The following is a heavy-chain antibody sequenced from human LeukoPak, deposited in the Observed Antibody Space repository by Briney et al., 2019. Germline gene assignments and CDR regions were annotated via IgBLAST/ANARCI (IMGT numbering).Heavy chain of an antibody. Sequence: SETLSLTCTVSGGSISSYYWSWIRQPPGKGLEWIGYIYYSGSTYYNPSLKSRVTISVDTSKNQFSLKLSSVTAADTAVYYCARSLSTYYYYGMDVWGQGTTVTVSS. D-gene: IGHD2-2*01. V-gene: IGHV4-59*08. CDR3: ARSLSTYYYYGMDV. J-gene: IGHJ6*02. CDR2: IYYSGST. CDR1: GGSISSYY.